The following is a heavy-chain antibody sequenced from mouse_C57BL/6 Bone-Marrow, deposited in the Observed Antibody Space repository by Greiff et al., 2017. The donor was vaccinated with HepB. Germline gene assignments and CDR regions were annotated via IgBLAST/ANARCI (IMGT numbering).Heavy chain of an antibody. Sequence: QVQLQQPGAELVMPGASVKLSCKASGYTFTSYWMHWVKQSPGQGLEWIGEIDPSDSYTNYNQKFKGKSTLTVDKSSSTAYMQLSSLTSEDSAVYYCARDYGSSSYYYAMDYWGQGTSVTVSS. D-gene: IGHD1-1*01. J-gene: IGHJ4*01. V-gene: IGHV1-69*01. CDR2: IDPSDSYT. CDR3: ARDYGSSSYYYAMDY. CDR1: GYTFTSYW.